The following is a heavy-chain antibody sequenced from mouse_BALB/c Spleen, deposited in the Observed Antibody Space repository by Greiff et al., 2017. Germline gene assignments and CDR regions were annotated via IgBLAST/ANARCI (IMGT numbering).Heavy chain of an antibody. J-gene: IGHJ3*01. CDR1: GFSLTGYG. CDR2: IWGDGST. D-gene: IGHD4-1*02. V-gene: IGHV2-6-7*01. CDR3: ARDNWDVGFAY. Sequence: QVQLKESGPGLVAPSQSLSITCTVSGFSLTGYGVNWVRQPPGKGLEWLGMIWGDGSTDYNSALKSRLSISKDNSKSQVFLKMSSLQTDDTARYYCARDNWDVGFAYWGQGTLVTVSA.